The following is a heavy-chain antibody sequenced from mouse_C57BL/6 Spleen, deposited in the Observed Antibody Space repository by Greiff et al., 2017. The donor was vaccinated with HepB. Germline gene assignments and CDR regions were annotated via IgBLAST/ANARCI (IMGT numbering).Heavy chain of an antibody. D-gene: IGHD1-2*01. V-gene: IGHV1-55*01. CDR1: GYTFTSYW. CDR3: ARGTPLRRPYYYAMDY. Sequence: QVQLQQPGAELVKPGASVKMSCKASGYTFTSYWITWVKQRPGQGLEWIGDIYPGSGSTNYNEKFKSKATLTVDTSSSTAYMQLSSLTSEDSAVYYCARGTPLRRPYYYAMDYWGQGTSVTVSS. CDR2: IYPGSGST. J-gene: IGHJ4*01.